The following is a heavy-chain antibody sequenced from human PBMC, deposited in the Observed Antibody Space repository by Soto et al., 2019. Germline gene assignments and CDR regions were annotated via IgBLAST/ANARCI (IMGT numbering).Heavy chain of an antibody. V-gene: IGHV3-7*01. CDR1: GFTFSSYW. J-gene: IGHJ4*02. CDR3: ATVPDYDFWSGYPYYFDY. CDR2: IKQDGSEK. D-gene: IGHD3-3*01. Sequence: PGRSLRLSCAASGFTFSSYWMSWVRQAPGKGLEWVANIKQDGSEKYYVDSVKGRFTISRDNAKNSLYLQMNSLRAEDTAVYYCATVPDYDFWSGYPYYFDYWGQGTLVTVSS.